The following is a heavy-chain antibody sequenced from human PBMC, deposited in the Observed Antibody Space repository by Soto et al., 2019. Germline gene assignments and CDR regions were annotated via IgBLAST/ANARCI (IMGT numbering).Heavy chain of an antibody. CDR1: GGSISPYY. V-gene: IGHV4-59*01. J-gene: IGHJ6*02. Sequence: SETLSLTCTVSGGSISPYYWSWIRQPPGKGLEWIGYIYYSGRTYYNPSLKSRVTISVDTSRNQFSLNLSSVTAADTGVYYCARGFGYYYGSGSYFKVWGQGTTVT. CDR2: IYYSGRT. D-gene: IGHD3-10*01. CDR3: ARGFGYYYGSGSYFKV.